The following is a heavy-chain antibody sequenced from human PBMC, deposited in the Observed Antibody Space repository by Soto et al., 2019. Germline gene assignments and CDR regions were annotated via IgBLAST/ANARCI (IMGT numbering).Heavy chain of an antibody. V-gene: IGHV4-59*01. J-gene: IGHJ6*02. CDR1: GGSISSYY. Sequence: SETLSLTCTVSGGSISSYYWSWIRQPPGKGLEWIGYIYYSGSTNYNPSLKSRVTISVDTSKNQFSLKLSSVTAADTAVYYCAREGYSSGSSYYYYGMDVWGQGTTVTVSS. CDR3: AREGYSSGSSYYYYGMDV. CDR2: IYYSGST. D-gene: IGHD6-19*01.